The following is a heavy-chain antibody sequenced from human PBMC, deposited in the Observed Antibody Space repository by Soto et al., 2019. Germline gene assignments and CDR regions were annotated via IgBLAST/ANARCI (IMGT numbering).Heavy chain of an antibody. CDR1: NASISSRDHY. D-gene: IGHD3-9*01. J-gene: IGHJ4*02. CDR3: ARASVRYFEFLLYPYFDS. Sequence: SETLSLTCSVSNASISSRDHYWSWIRQPPGKGLDWIGYIYFSGSVHYNPSLKSRTTLSVETSKSQFSLSLNSVAAADTAVYYCARASVRYFEFLLYPYFDSWGQGAPVTLSS. V-gene: IGHV4-30-4*01. CDR2: IYFSGSV.